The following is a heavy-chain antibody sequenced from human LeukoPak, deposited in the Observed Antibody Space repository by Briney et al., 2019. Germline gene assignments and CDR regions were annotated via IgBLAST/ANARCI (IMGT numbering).Heavy chain of an antibody. CDR3: ARGQGAYFDY. Sequence: SETLSLTCAVYGGSLNTYYWSWIRQAPGKGLEWIGYIHHSGTPFYNPSLESRISLSVDTSRNQFSLKLNSVTAADTAVYHCARGQGAYFDYWGQGTPVTVSS. CDR1: GGSLNTYY. D-gene: IGHD3-16*01. V-gene: IGHV4-30-4*01. CDR2: IHHSGTP. J-gene: IGHJ4*02.